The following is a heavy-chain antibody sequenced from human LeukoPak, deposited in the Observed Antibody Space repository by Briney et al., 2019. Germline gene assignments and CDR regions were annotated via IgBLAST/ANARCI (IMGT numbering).Heavy chain of an antibody. D-gene: IGHD5-18*01. J-gene: IGHJ5*02. CDR1: AGSISSSPYY. Sequence: SETLSLTCTVSAGSISSSPYYRGWLRQPPGKGLEWIGSIYYSETTHYSPSLETRVTITVDTSKNQFSLKLASVTAADTAIYYCAKGAGGFSYYNWFDPWGQGTLVTVSS. CDR2: IYYSETT. V-gene: IGHV4-39*07. CDR3: AKGAGGFSYYNWFDP.